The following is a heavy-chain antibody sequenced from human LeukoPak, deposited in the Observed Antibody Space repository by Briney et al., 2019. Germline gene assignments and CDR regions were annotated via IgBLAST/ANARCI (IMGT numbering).Heavy chain of an antibody. D-gene: IGHD3-10*01. CDR2: IYYSRST. CDR1: GGXISSSSQY. J-gene: IGHJ4*02. V-gene: IGHV4-39*01. CDR3: ARHADSGFGELAFDY. Sequence: SETLSLTCTVSGGXISSSSQYWGWIRQPPGKGLEWIGSIYYSRSTYYNPSLKSRVTISVGTSKNQFSLKLTSVTAADTAVYYCARHADSGFGELAFDYWGQGTLVTVSS.